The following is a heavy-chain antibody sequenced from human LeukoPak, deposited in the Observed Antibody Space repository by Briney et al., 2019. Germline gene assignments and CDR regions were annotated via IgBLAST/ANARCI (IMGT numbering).Heavy chain of an antibody. CDR2: IYSGGST. CDR3: ARDLGYCSGGSCYNWFDP. Sequence: PGGSLRLSCAASGFTVSSNYMSWVRQAPGKGLEWVSVIYSGGSTYYADSVKGRFTISRDNSKNTLYLQVNSLRAEDTAVYYCARDLGYCSGGSCYNWFDPWGQGTLVTVSS. CDR1: GFTVSSNY. D-gene: IGHD2-15*01. J-gene: IGHJ5*02. V-gene: IGHV3-66*01.